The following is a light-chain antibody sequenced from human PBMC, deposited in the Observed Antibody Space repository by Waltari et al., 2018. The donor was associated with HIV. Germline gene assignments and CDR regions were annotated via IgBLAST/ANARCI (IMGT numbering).Light chain of an antibody. V-gene: IGLV3-21*04. Sequence: SYMLTQPPSASVAPGETATLTCEGDNIGSRSVQWYQQKDGQAPVLVIYYDIDRPSGIPERFSGSNSDNTATLTISRVEAGDEADYYCQVWDGDSNHVVFGGGTKLTVL. J-gene: IGLJ2*01. CDR3: QVWDGDSNHVV. CDR1: NIGSRS. CDR2: YDI.